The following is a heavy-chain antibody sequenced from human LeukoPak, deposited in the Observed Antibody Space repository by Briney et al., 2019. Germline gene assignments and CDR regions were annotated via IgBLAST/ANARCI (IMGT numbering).Heavy chain of an antibody. D-gene: IGHD2-8*02. Sequence: GGSLGLSCAASGFTFSNYWMHWVRQTPGKGLVWVSRINNDGSSTNYADSVKGRFTISRDNAKNTLYLQMNSLRADDTAVYYCAGTYWADYCGQGTLVTVSS. J-gene: IGHJ4*02. V-gene: IGHV3-74*01. CDR1: GFTFSNYW. CDR3: AGTYWADY. CDR2: INNDGSST.